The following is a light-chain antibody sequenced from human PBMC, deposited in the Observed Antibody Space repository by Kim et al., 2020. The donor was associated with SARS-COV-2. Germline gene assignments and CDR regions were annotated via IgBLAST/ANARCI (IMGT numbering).Light chain of an antibody. Sequence: QSLTIPCTGTSSDVGGYNSVSWYQPHPGKAPKLMIYEVSKRPSGVPDRFSGSKSGNTASLTVSGLQAEDEADYYCSSYAGSNNVVFGGGTQLTVL. CDR3: SSYAGSNNVV. V-gene: IGLV2-8*01. CDR2: EVS. CDR1: SSDVGGYNS. J-gene: IGLJ2*01.